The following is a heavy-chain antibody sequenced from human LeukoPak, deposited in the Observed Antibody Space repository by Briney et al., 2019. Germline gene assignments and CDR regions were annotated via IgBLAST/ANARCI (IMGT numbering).Heavy chain of an antibody. CDR2: ISYDGSNK. V-gene: IGHV3-30-3*01. CDR1: GFTFSSYA. Sequence: GGSLRLSCAASGFTFSSYAMHWVRQAPGKGLEWVAVISYDGSNKYYADSVKGRFTISRDNSKNTLYLQMNSLRAEDTAVYYCARAGSSGYYWGQGTLVTVSS. CDR3: ARAGSSGYY. D-gene: IGHD6-19*01. J-gene: IGHJ4*02.